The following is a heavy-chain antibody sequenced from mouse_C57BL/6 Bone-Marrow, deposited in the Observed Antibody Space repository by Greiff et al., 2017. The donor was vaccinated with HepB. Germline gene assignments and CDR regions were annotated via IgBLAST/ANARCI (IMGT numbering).Heavy chain of an antibody. J-gene: IGHJ2*01. CDR1: GYSITSGYY. V-gene: IGHV3-6*01. CDR2: ISYDGSN. Sequence: VQLQQSGPGLVKPSQSLSLTCSVTGYSITSGYYWNWIRQFPGNKLEWMGYISYDGSNNYNPSLKNRISITRDTSKNQFFLKLNSVTTEDTATYYCAREDGFDYWGQGTTLTVSS. CDR3: AREDGFDY.